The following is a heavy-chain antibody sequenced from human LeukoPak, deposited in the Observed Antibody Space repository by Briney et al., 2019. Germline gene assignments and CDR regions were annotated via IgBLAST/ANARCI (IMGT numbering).Heavy chain of an antibody. CDR2: ISAYNGNT. CDR1: GYTFTSYG. Sequence: GASVKVSCKASGYTFTSYGISWVRQAPGQGLEWMGWISAYNGNTNYAQKLQGRVTVTTDTSTSTAYMELRSLRSDDTAVYYCARVPRQWAQDYYYYGMDVWGQGTTVTVSS. CDR3: ARVPRQWAQDYYYYGMDV. J-gene: IGHJ6*02. D-gene: IGHD6-19*01. V-gene: IGHV1-18*01.